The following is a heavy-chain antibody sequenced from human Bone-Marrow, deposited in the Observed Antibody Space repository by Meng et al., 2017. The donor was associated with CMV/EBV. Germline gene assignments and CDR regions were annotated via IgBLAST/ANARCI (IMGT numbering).Heavy chain of an antibody. D-gene: IGHD3-3*01. CDR2: ISSSGSTI. J-gene: IGHJ4*02. CDR3: ARGGKGGHHVLRLLEWLRNPDY. Sequence: GGSLRLSCAASGFTFSSYEMNWVRQAPGKGLEWVSYISSSGSTIYYADSVKGRFTISRDNAKNSLYLQMNSLRAEDTAVYYCARGGKGGHHVLRLLEWLRNPDYWGQGTLVTVSS. V-gene: IGHV3-48*03. CDR1: GFTFSSYE.